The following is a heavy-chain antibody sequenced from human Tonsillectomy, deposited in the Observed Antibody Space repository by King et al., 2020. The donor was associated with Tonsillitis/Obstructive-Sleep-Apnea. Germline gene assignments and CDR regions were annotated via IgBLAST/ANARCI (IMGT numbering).Heavy chain of an antibody. CDR3: ARDTGRAGGGKVDD. D-gene: IGHD4-23*01. CDR1: GFTFRNYG. V-gene: IGHV3-33*01. Sequence: VQLVLSGGGVVQPGRSLRLSCAASGFTFRNYGMHWVRQPPGRGLEWVARLWNDGNNEQYADSVKGRFTTYRDNSKNIMYLQMNSLGAEDTAVYYCARDTGRAGGGKVDDWGQGTLATASS. CDR2: LWNDGNNE. J-gene: IGHJ4*02.